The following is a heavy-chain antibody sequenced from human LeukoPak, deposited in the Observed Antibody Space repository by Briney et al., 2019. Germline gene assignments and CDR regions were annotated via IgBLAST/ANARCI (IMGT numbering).Heavy chain of an antibody. V-gene: IGHV3-23*01. Sequence: GGSLRLSCAASGFTFSSYAMNWVRQAPGKGLEWVSAISGSGGSTYYADSVKGRFTISRDNSKNTPYLQMNSLRAEDTAVYYCANPRDFWSGYPEGGDYWGQGTLVTVSS. J-gene: IGHJ4*02. D-gene: IGHD3-3*01. CDR3: ANPRDFWSGYPEGGDY. CDR1: GFTFSSYA. CDR2: ISGSGGST.